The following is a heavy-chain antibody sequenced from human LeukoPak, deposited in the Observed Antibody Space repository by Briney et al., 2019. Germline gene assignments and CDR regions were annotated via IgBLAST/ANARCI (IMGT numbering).Heavy chain of an antibody. CDR2: ISSSSSTI. J-gene: IGHJ5*02. Sequence: PGGSLRLSCAASLFTFSSYSMNGVREAPGGGLEWGSYISSSSSTIYYADSVKGRFTISRGNAKNSLYLQMNSLRAEDTAVYYCARLGRCSSTSCDAWFDPWGQGTLVTVSS. CDR1: LFTFSSYS. CDR3: ARLGRCSSTSCDAWFDP. V-gene: IGHV3-48*04. D-gene: IGHD2-2*01.